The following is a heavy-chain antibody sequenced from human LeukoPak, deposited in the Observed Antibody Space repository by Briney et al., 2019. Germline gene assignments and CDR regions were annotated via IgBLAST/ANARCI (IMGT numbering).Heavy chain of an antibody. Sequence: ASVKVSCKASGYTFTGYYMHWVRQAPGQGLEWMGWINPNSGGTNYAQKFQGRVTMTRDTSISTAYMELSRLRSDDTAVYYCARGFKRRELLGFPYWGQGTLVTVSS. CDR2: INPNSGGT. V-gene: IGHV1-2*02. J-gene: IGHJ4*02. CDR3: ARGFKRRELLGFPY. D-gene: IGHD1-26*01. CDR1: GYTFTGYY.